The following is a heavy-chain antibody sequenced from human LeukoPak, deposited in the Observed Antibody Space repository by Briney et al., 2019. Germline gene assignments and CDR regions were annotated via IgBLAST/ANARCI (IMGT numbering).Heavy chain of an antibody. CDR2: IKPDSGGT. CDR1: GYTFSDYY. D-gene: IGHD1-14*01. CDR3: ARDHLLFRQPPNWFDP. J-gene: IGHJ5*02. Sequence: VASVKVSCKASGYTFSDYYMHWVRQAPGQGLEWMGWIKPDSGGTKYAQKFQDRVTMTSDTSISTAYMELSRLRSDDTAVYYCARDHLLFRQPPNWFDPWGQGTLVTVSS. V-gene: IGHV1-2*02.